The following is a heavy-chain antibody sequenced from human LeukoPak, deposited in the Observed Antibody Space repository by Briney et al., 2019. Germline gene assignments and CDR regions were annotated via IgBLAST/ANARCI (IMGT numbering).Heavy chain of an antibody. V-gene: IGHV4-59*08. CDR3: ARQVNWFDP. CDR2: IYYGGST. J-gene: IGHJ5*02. Sequence: PSETLSLTCTVSGGSISSYYWSWIRQPPGKRLEWIGYIYYGGSTNYNPSLKSRVTISVHTSKNQFSLKLSSVTAAHTAVYYCARQVNWFDPWGQGTLVTVSS. CDR1: GGSISSYY.